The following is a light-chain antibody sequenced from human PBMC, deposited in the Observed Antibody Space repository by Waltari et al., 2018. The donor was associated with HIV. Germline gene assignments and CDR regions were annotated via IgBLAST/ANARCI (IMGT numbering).Light chain of an antibody. J-gene: IGLJ3*02. CDR1: SGDVDNYNF. CDR3: SSSIGGNSLL. Sequence: QSALTQPASVSGSPGQSITISCTGVSGDVDNYNFVSWYQQRPGTTPKLMIYDDNRRPSGVSNRFSGTKSGNTASLKISGLQAEDEALYFCSSSIGGNSLLFGGGTTVTVL. V-gene: IGLV2-23*01. CDR2: DDN.